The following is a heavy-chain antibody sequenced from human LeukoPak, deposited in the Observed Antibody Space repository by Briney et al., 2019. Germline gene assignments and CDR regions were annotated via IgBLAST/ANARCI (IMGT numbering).Heavy chain of an antibody. V-gene: IGHV3-7*01. Sequence: QPGGSLRLSCAASGFTFRNYWMGWVRQAPGKGLEWVANTKPDGSAEYYADSVRGRFTTSRDNANNFLYLQMNSLRAEDTAVYYCAKVRGYSGYDWSYYFDYWGQGTLVTVSS. CDR2: TKPDGSAE. D-gene: IGHD5-12*01. J-gene: IGHJ4*02. CDR3: AKVRGYSGYDWSYYFDY. CDR1: GFTFRNYW.